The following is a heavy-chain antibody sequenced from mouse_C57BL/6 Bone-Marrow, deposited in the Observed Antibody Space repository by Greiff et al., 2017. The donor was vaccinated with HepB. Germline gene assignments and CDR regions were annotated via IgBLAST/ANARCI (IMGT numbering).Heavy chain of an antibody. V-gene: IGHV5-6*01. CDR3: ARQMDYDVDY. J-gene: IGHJ2*01. D-gene: IGHD2-4*01. Sequence: VQLKESGGDLVKPGGSLKLSCAASGFTFSSYGMSWVRQTPDKRLEWVATISSGGSYTYYPDSVKGRFTISRDNAKNTLYLQMSSLKSEDTAMYYCARQMDYDVDYWGQGTTLTVSS. CDR2: ISSGGSYT. CDR1: GFTFSSYG.